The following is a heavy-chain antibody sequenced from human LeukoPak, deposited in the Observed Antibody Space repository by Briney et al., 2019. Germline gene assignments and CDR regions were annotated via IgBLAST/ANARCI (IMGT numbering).Heavy chain of an antibody. CDR3: ARDYRAQKGGDDYGDDY. J-gene: IGHJ4*02. CDR1: GYTFTNYG. D-gene: IGHD4-17*01. CDR2: VSTYNDNT. V-gene: IGHV1-18*04. Sequence: ASVKVSCKASGYTFTNYGISWVRQAPGQGLEWMGWVSTYNDNTNYAQKLQGRVTMTTDTSTTTAYMELRSLRSEDTAVCYCARDYRAQKGGDDYGDDYWGQGTLVIVSS.